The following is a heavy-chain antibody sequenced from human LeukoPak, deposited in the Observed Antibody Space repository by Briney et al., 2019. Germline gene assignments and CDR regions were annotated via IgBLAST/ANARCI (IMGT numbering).Heavy chain of an antibody. V-gene: IGHV5-51*01. J-gene: IGHJ3*01. Sequence: GESLKISCKGSGYSFTNYWIGWVGQMPGKGLEWMGIIYPGDSETRYSPSFQGQVTISADKSISTAYLQWSSLKASDTAMFYCARVRAAATIDAFDLWGQGTMVTVSS. CDR1: GYSFTNYW. CDR2: IYPGDSET. D-gene: IGHD6-25*01. CDR3: ARVRAAATIDAFDL.